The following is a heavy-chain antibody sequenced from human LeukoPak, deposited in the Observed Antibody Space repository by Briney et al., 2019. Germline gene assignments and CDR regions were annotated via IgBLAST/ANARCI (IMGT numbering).Heavy chain of an antibody. Sequence: ASVKVSCKASGYTFTGYYMHWVRQAPGQGLEWMGWINPNSGGTNYAQKFQGRVTMTRDTSISTAYTELSRLRSDDTAVYYCARSVVLVNWSTFDYWGQGTLVTVSS. CDR2: INPNSGGT. V-gene: IGHV1-2*02. J-gene: IGHJ4*02. CDR1: GYTFTGYY. D-gene: IGHD1-20*01. CDR3: ARSVVLVNWSTFDY.